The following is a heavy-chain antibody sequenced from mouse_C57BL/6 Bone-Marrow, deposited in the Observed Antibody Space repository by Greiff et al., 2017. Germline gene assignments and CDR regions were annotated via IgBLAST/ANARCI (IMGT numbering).Heavy chain of an antibody. CDR3: ARCSYDGYFYFDY. Sequence: EVKLVESGGGLVQPGGSLKLSCAASGFTFSDYYMYWVRQTPEKRLEWVAYISNGGGSTYYPDTVKGRFTISRDNAKNTLYLQMSRLKSEDTAMYYCARCSYDGYFYFDYWGQGTTLTVSS. CDR1: GFTFSDYY. CDR2: ISNGGGST. V-gene: IGHV5-12*01. J-gene: IGHJ2*01. D-gene: IGHD2-3*01.